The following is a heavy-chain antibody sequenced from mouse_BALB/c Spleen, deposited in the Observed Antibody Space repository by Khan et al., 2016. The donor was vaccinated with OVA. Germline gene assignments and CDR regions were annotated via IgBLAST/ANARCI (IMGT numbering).Heavy chain of an antibody. V-gene: IGHV2-9*02. CDR1: GFSLTSYG. CDR3: ARCDGYYEDAMDY. J-gene: IGHJ4*01. Sequence: VQLQESGPGLVAPSQSLSITCTVSGFSLTSYGIHWVRQPPGKGLEWLGVIWAGGSTNYNSALMSRLSISKDNSKSQVFLKMNSQQTDDTAMYYCARCDGYYEDAMDYWGQGTSVTVSS. CDR2: IWAGGST. D-gene: IGHD2-3*01.